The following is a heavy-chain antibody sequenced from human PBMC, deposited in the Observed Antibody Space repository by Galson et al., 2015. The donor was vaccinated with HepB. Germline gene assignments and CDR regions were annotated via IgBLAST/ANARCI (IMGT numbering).Heavy chain of an antibody. Sequence: ETLSLTCTVSGGSISSYYWSWIRQPPGKGLEWIGYIYYSGSTNYNPSLKSRVTISVDTSKNQFSLKLSSVTAADTAVYYCARHEEGAAAGLLFDYWGQGTLVTVSS. CDR2: IYYSGST. CDR3: ARHEEGAAAGLLFDY. J-gene: IGHJ4*02. V-gene: IGHV4-59*08. D-gene: IGHD6-13*01. CDR1: GGSISSYY.